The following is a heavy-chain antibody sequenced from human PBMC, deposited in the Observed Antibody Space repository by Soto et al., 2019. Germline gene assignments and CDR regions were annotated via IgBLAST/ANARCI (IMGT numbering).Heavy chain of an antibody. CDR3: AKDRLATVTTGGFDY. J-gene: IGHJ4*02. CDR2: ISWNSGSI. D-gene: IGHD4-4*01. Sequence: EVQLVESGGGLVQPGRSLRLSCAASGFIFDDYAMHWVRQAPGKGLEWVSGISWNSGSIGYADSVKGRFTISRDNAKNSLDLQMNSLRAEDTALYYCAKDRLATVTTGGFDYWGQGTLVTVSS. CDR1: GFIFDDYA. V-gene: IGHV3-9*01.